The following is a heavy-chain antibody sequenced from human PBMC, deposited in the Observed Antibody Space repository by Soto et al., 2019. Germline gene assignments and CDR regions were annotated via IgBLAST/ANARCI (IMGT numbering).Heavy chain of an antibody. CDR2: INAGNGNT. CDR1: GYTFTSYA. V-gene: IGHV1-3*01. Sequence: GASVTVSCEASGYTFTSYAMHWVRQAPGQRLEWMGWINAGNGNTKYSQNFQGRVTITRDTSASTAYMELSSLRSEDTAVYYCARAPPYPLAFDIWGQGTMVTVSS. CDR3: ARAPPYPLAFDI. J-gene: IGHJ3*02.